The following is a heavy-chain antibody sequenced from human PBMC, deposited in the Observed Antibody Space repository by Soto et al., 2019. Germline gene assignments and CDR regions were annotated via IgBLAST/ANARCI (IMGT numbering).Heavy chain of an antibody. Sequence: ASVKVSCKASGYTFTSYGISWVRQAPGQGLEWMGWISAYNGNTNYAQKLRGRVTMTTDTSTSTAYMELRSLRSDDTAVYYCARGRLGEFVSYLDYWGQGTLVTVSS. CDR1: GYTFTSYG. CDR3: ARGRLGEFVSYLDY. CDR2: ISAYNGNT. J-gene: IGHJ4*02. D-gene: IGHD3-10*01. V-gene: IGHV1-18*01.